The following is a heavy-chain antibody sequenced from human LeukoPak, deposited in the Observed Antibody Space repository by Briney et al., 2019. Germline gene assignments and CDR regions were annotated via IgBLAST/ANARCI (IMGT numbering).Heavy chain of an antibody. Sequence: PSETLSLTCAVYGGSLSSYYWGWIRQPPGKGLEWIGSIYYSGSTYYNPSLKSRVTISVDTSKNQFSLKLSSVTAADTAVYYCARGYSSSWYSYYFDYWGQGTLVTVSS. CDR2: IYYSGST. V-gene: IGHV4-39*01. J-gene: IGHJ4*02. CDR3: ARGYSSSWYSYYFDY. D-gene: IGHD6-13*01. CDR1: GGSLSSYY.